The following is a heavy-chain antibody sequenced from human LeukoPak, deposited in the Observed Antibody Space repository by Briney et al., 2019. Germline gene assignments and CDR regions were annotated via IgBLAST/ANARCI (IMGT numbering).Heavy chain of an antibody. CDR2: ISCSGGGT. D-gene: IGHD3-22*01. Sequence: GGSLRLSCAVAGITLSNYGMSWLRRAPGKGLEWVAGISCSGGGTNYADSVKGRFTISRDNPRNTLYLQMNSLRAEDTAVCFCAKRGVVIRVILVGFHKEAYYFDSWGQGALVTVSS. J-gene: IGHJ4*02. CDR1: GITLSNYG. CDR3: AKRGVVIRVILVGFHKEAYYFDS. V-gene: IGHV3-23*01.